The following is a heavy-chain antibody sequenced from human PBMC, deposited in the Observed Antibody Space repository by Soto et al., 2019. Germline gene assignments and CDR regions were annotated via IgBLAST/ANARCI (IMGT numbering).Heavy chain of an antibody. CDR3: ARGGSVVRGVTRLDYYYGMDV. Sequence: QVPLVQSGAEVKKPGASVKVSCKASGYTFTSYGISWVRQAPGQGLEWMGWISAYNGNTNYAQKLQGRVTMTTDTSTSTAYMELRSLRSDDTAVYYCARGGSVVRGVTRLDYYYGMDVWGQGTTVTVSS. J-gene: IGHJ6*02. D-gene: IGHD3-10*01. V-gene: IGHV1-18*04. CDR1: GYTFTSYG. CDR2: ISAYNGNT.